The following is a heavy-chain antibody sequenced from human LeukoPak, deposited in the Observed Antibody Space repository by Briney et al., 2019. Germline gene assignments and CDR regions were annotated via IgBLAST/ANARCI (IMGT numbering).Heavy chain of an antibody. D-gene: IGHD4-17*01. CDR3: ARGLTHYGDYDAY. CDR2: INPSGGST. Sequence: ASVKVSCKASGYTFISYYMHWVRQAPGQGLEWMGIINPSGGSTSYAQKFQDRAAMTRDTSTSTVYMQLSSLRSEDTAVYYCARGLTHYGDYDAYWGQGTLVTVSS. V-gene: IGHV1-46*01. CDR1: GYTFISYY. J-gene: IGHJ4*02.